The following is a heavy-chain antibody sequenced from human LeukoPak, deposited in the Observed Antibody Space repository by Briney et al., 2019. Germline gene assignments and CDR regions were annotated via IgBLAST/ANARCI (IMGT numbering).Heavy chain of an antibody. Sequence: GGYLRLSCAASGFTFSSYAMSWLRQAAGKGLGWVSAISGSGGNTYYADSGKGRVTISRDNSKSTLYLLINSLRADDTAVYYCARGNGDYAIHPDYWGQGTLVTVSS. D-gene: IGHD4-17*01. CDR1: GFTFSSYA. CDR2: ISGSGGNT. V-gene: IGHV3-23*01. J-gene: IGHJ4*02. CDR3: ARGNGDYAIHPDY.